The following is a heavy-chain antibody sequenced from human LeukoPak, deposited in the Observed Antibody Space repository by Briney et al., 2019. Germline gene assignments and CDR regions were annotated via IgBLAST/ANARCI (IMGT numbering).Heavy chain of an antibody. CDR2: IYSGNNA. CDR1: GFTVNSFY. Sequence: PGGSLRLSCAASGFTVNSFYMTWVRQAPGKGLEWVSVIYSGNNAYYADSVKGRFTISRDNAKNSLFLQMNSLRAEDTAVYYCARGDYYGSGSYYHDAFDIWGQGTMVTVSS. J-gene: IGHJ3*02. V-gene: IGHV3-53*01. CDR3: ARGDYYGSGSYYHDAFDI. D-gene: IGHD3-10*01.